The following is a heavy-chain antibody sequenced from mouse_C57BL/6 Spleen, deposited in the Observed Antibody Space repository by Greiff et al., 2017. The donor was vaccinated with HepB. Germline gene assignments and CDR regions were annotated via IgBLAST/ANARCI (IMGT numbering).Heavy chain of an antibody. Sequence: QVQLQQPGAELVKPGASVKMSCKASGYTFTSYWITWVKQRPGQGLEWIGDIYPGSGSTNYNEKFKSKATLTVDTSSSTAYMQLSSLTSEDSAVYYWARSAPYDYDKGYFDVWGTGTTVTVSS. CDR2: IYPGSGST. CDR1: GYTFTSYW. D-gene: IGHD2-4*01. J-gene: IGHJ1*03. V-gene: IGHV1-55*01. CDR3: ARSAPYDYDKGYFDV.